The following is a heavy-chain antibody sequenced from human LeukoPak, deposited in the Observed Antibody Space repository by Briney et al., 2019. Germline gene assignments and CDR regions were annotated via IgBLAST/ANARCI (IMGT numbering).Heavy chain of an antibody. CDR2: IYYSGST. V-gene: IGHV4-59*03. CDR1: GGSISTYY. CDR3: ARVGTMVREGYYFDY. D-gene: IGHD3-10*01. J-gene: IGHJ4*02. Sequence: SETLSLTCTVSGGSISTYYWSWIRQPPGKGLEWIGYIYYSGSTNSNPSLKSRVTMSVDTSKNQPSLKLRSVTAADTAVYYCARVGTMVREGYYFDYWGQGTLVTVSS.